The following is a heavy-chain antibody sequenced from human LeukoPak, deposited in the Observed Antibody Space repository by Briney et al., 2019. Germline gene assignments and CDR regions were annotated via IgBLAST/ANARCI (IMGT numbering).Heavy chain of an antibody. D-gene: IGHD2-8*01. J-gene: IGHJ6*04. CDR3: ARHRGSVFEGYMDV. CDR2: IFSNGINK. CDR1: GFTHGNHG. V-gene: IGHV3-33*01. Sequence: PGGSLRLSCAASGFTHGNHGMHWVRQAPGKGLEWVAIIFSNGINKYCADSMKGRFTISRDTSKNTLFLEMESLRTEDTAVYYCARHRGSVFEGYMDVWGKGTTVTVSS.